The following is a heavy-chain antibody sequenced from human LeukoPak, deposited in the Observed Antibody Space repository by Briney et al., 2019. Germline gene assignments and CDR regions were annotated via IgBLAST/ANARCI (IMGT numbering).Heavy chain of an antibody. CDR1: GGSISSYY. Sequence: SETLSLTCTVSGGSISSYYWSWIRQPPGKGLEWIGYIYTSGSTNYNPSLKSRVTISVDTSKNQFSLKLSSVTAADTAVYYCARLSEEGSEGGFGPWGQGTLVNVSS. V-gene: IGHV4-4*09. J-gene: IGHJ5*02. D-gene: IGHD2-15*01. CDR2: IYTSGST. CDR3: ARLSEEGSEGGFGP.